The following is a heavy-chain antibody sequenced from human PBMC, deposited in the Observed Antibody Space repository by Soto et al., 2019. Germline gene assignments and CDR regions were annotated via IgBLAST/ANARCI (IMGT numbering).Heavy chain of an antibody. D-gene: IGHD4-17*01. CDR2: MNPNSGNT. J-gene: IGHJ5*02. Sequence: ASVMVSCKASGYTFTSYDINWVRQATGQGLEYLGWMNPNSGNTAYVQKFQGRVTMTWDTSITTAYMELSSLRSEDTAVYFCARGIKYGAYSRWFDPWGQGTLVTVSS. V-gene: IGHV1-8*01. CDR3: ARGIKYGAYSRWFDP. CDR1: GYTFTSYD.